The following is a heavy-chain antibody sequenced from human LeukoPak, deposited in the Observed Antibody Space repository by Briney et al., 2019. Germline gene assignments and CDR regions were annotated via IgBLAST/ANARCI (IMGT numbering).Heavy chain of an antibody. V-gene: IGHV3-48*03. CDR3: AELGITMIGGV. D-gene: IGHD3-10*02. CDR2: ISSSGSTI. CDR1: GFTFSSYE. J-gene: IGHJ6*04. Sequence: GGSLRLSCAASGFTFSSYEMNWVRQAPGKGLEWVSYISSSGSTIYYADSVKGRFTTSRDNAKDSLYLQMNSLRAEDTAVYYCAELGITMIGGVWGKGTTVTISS.